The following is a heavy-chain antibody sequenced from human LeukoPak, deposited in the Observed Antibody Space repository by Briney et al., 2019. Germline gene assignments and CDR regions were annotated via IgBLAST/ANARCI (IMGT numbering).Heavy chain of an antibody. J-gene: IGHJ4*02. V-gene: IGHV3-66*01. Sequence: PGGSLRLSCAASVFIVSSKYMSWVRQAPGKGLEWVSVIYSGGSTYYADSVKGRFTISRDNSKNTVYLQMNSLRAEDTAVYYCARESSGWLQLFDYWGQGTLVTVSS. D-gene: IGHD5-24*01. CDR1: VFIVSSKY. CDR3: ARESSGWLQLFDY. CDR2: IYSGGST.